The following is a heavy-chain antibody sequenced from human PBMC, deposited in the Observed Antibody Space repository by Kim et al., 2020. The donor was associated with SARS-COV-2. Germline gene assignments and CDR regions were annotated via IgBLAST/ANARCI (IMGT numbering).Heavy chain of an antibody. D-gene: IGHD1-1*01. CDR2: ISYNGAGT. J-gene: IGHJ5*02. Sequence: GGSLRLSCAASGFTFTTYAMSWVRQAPGKGLEWVSSISYNGAGTYYADSVKGRFTISRDNTKNTLHLQMNSLRADDTAVYYCAQNCSLDRWGQGTLVTVSS. CDR3: AQNCSLDR. V-gene: IGHV3-23*01. CDR1: GFTFTTYA.